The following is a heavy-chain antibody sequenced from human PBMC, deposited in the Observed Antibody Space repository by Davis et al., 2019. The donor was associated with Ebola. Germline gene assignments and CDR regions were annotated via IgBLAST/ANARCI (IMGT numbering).Heavy chain of an antibody. Sequence: SETLSLTCAVYGGSFSGYDWSWIRQPPGKGLKWIGEIYHSGSTNYNPSLKSRVTISVDTSKNQFSLQLSSVTAADTAVYYCAREGDRYNYGMDYWGQGTLVTVSS. J-gene: IGHJ4*02. CDR1: GGSFSGYD. CDR2: IYHSGST. CDR3: AREGDRYNYGMDY. D-gene: IGHD5-24*01. V-gene: IGHV4-34*01.